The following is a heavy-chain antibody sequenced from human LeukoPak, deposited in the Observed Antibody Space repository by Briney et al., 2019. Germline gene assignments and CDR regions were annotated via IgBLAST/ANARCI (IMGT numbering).Heavy chain of an antibody. CDR2: ISYDGSNK. D-gene: IGHD6-13*01. J-gene: IGHJ6*03. CDR3: AKSGSKSPRAAYYYYMDV. CDR1: GFTFSSYG. V-gene: IGHV3-30*18. Sequence: PGGSLRLSCAASGFTFSSYGMHWVRQAPGKGLEWVAVISYDGSNKYYADSVKGRFTISRDNSKNTLYLQMNSLRAEDTAVYYCAKSGSKSPRAAYYYYMDVWGKGTTVTVSS.